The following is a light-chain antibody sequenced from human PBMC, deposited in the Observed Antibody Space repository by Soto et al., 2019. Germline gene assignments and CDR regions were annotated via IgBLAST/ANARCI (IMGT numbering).Light chain of an antibody. CDR2: DAS. CDR1: QSVSSY. J-gene: IGKJ4*01. V-gene: IGKV3-11*01. Sequence: EIVLTQSTATLSLSPGERATLSCRASQSVSSYLAWYQQKPGQAPRLLIYDASNRATGIPARFSGSGSGTYFTLTISSLEPEDFAVYYCQQRSNWPPLTFGGGTKVEIK. CDR3: QQRSNWPPLT.